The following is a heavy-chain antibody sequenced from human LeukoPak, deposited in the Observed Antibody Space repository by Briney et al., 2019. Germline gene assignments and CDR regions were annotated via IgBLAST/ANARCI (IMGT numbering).Heavy chain of an antibody. V-gene: IGHV1-8*01. J-gene: IGHJ4*02. D-gene: IGHD1-14*01. Sequence: ASVKVSCKASGYTFTSYHINWVRQATGQGLEWVGWMNPNNSDIGYAQKFQGRATTTRNTSIGTAYMELSSLRSEDTAIYYCVRVPPGTTIYAYWGQGTLVTVSS. CDR2: MNPNNSDI. CDR1: GYTFTSYH. CDR3: VRVPPGTTIYAY.